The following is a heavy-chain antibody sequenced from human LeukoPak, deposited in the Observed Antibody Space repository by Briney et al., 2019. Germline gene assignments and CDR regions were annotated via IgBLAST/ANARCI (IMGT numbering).Heavy chain of an antibody. J-gene: IGHJ4*02. Sequence: GGSLRLSCAASGFTFNSYSMNWVRQAPGKGLEWVSSISTSTSYIYYADSVKGRFTISRDNAKKSLYLQMNSLRAEDTAVYYCARGYFPSSGYYYAPDFDFWGQGTLVTVSS. D-gene: IGHD3-22*01. V-gene: IGHV3-21*01. CDR3: ARGYFPSSGYYYAPDFDF. CDR1: GFTFNSYS. CDR2: ISTSTSYI.